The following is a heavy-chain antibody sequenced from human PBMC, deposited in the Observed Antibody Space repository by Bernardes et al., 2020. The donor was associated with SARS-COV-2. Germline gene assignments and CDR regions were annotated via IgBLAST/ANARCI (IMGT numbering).Heavy chain of an antibody. D-gene: IGHD1-26*01. V-gene: IGHV2-70*11. CDR2: IDWDDDK. Sequence: VPTLVKPTQTLTLTCTFSGFSLSTSGMCVSWIRQPPGKALEWLARIDWDDDKYYSTSLKTRLNISKDTSKNQVVLTMTNMDPVDTATYYCARFTAGATVAFDYWGQGTLVTVSS. CDR3: ARFTAGATVAFDY. J-gene: IGHJ4*02. CDR1: GFSLSTSGMC.